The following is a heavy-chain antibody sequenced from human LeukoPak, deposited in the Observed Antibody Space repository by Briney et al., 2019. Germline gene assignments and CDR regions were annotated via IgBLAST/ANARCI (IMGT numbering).Heavy chain of an antibody. CDR2: IYYDGST. D-gene: IGHD3-10*01. CDR3: TKVGLSGLFDY. V-gene: IGHV4-59*01. CDR1: GGSISSYY. Sequence: SETLSLACTVSGGSISSYYWSWIRQPPGKGLEWIGYIYYDGSTDYNPSLKSRVTMSIDTSRSQFSLKLNSVTAADTAVYYCTKVGLSGLFDYWGQGALVTVSS. J-gene: IGHJ4*02.